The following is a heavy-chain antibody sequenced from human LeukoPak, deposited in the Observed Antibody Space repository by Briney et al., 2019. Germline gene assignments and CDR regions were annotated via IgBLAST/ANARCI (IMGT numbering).Heavy chain of an antibody. D-gene: IGHD3-22*01. CDR3: ARDGGQDYYDSSGSIFDY. CDR1: GGSISSYY. J-gene: IGHJ4*02. V-gene: IGHV4-59*08. Sequence: SETLSLTCTVSGGSISSYYWSWIRQPPGKGLEWIGYIYYSGSTNYNPSLKSRVTISVDTSKNQFSLKLSSVTAADTAVYYCARDGGQDYYDSSGSIFDYWGQGTLVTVSS. CDR2: IYYSGST.